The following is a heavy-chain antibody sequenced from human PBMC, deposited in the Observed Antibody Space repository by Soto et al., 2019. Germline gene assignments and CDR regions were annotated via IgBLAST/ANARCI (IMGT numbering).Heavy chain of an antibody. CDR2: ISTSGRT. CDR1: GGSINSDY. D-gene: IGHD2-2*01. V-gene: IGHV4-4*07. Sequence: ETLSLTCSVSGGSINSDYWTWIRQSAGKGLEWIGRISTSGRTTYNPSLKSRVTMSIDTSRNQFSLTLISVTAADTALYYCARLHLPALQGAFDIWGQGTMVTVSS. CDR3: ARLHLPALQGAFDI. J-gene: IGHJ3*02.